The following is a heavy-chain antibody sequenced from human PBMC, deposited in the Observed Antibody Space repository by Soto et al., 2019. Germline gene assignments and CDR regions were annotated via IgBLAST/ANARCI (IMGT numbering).Heavy chain of an antibody. V-gene: IGHV3-66*01. CDR1: GFTVSSNY. D-gene: IGHD6-13*01. Sequence: EVQLVESGGGLVQPGGSLRLSCAASGFTVSSNYMSWVRQAPGKGLEWVSVIYSGGSTYYADSVKGRFTISRDNSKNTLYHQMNSLRAEDTAVYYCARDQSSRTQYGMDVWGQGTTVTVSS. J-gene: IGHJ6*02. CDR2: IYSGGST. CDR3: ARDQSSRTQYGMDV.